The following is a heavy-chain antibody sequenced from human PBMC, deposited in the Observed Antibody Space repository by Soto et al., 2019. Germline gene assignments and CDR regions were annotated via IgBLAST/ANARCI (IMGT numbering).Heavy chain of an antibody. V-gene: IGHV3-7*01. D-gene: IGHD3-10*01. Sequence: EVQLVESGGGLVQPGGSLRLSCAGSGFTFSRSWMAWVCKAPGKGLEWVANIKEDGRKTYSVDSVKVRFTISRENAKNSLFLQMKSLRVEDTAVYYCAREPSFGSFDMWGQGTMVTVSS. CDR1: GFTFSRSW. CDR2: IKEDGRKT. CDR3: AREPSFGSFDM. J-gene: IGHJ3*02.